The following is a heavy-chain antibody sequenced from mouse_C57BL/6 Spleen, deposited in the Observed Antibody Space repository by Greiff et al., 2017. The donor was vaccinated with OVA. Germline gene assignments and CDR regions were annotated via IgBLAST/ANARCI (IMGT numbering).Heavy chain of an antibody. CDR1: GYTFTSYW. CDR3: ARGTAEDY. D-gene: IGHD3-1*01. J-gene: IGHJ2*01. Sequence: VQLQQPGAELVMPGASVKLSCKASGYTFTSYWMHWVKQRPGQGLEWIGEIDPSDSYTNYNQKFKGKSTLTVDKSSSKAYMQLSSLTSEDSAVYYCARGTAEDYWGQGTTLTVSS. V-gene: IGHV1-69*01. CDR2: IDPSDSYT.